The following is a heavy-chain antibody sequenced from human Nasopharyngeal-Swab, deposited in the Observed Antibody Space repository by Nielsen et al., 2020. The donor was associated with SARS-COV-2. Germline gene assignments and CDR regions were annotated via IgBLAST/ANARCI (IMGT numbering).Heavy chain of an antibody. D-gene: IGHD2/OR15-2a*01. V-gene: IGHV4-39*01. J-gene: IGHJ3*02. CDR2: IYYSGSI. CDR1: GGSISSSRHR. CDR3: GKSLRLLVDAFDI. Sequence: SETLSLTCTVSGGSISSSRHRWGWIRQPPGKGLEWIGSIYYSGSIFYNPSLKSRVTISVDTSENKFSLKLSSVTAADTAVYYCGKSLRLLVDAFDIWGQGTMVTVSS.